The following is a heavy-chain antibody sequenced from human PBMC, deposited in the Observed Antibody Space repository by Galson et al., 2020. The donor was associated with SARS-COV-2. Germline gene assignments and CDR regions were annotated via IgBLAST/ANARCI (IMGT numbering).Heavy chain of an antibody. CDR1: GLTFSSYT. D-gene: IGHD2-15*01. CDR2: ISSSSYTI. V-gene: IGHV3-48*04. J-gene: IGHJ4*02. Sequence: GGSLRLSCAASGLTFSSYTLTWVRQAPGKGLEWVSYISSSSYTISYADSVKGRFTISRDNAKNSLFLQMNSLRAEDTAVYYCASRYCSGGACYLDYWGQG. CDR3: ASRYCSGGACYLDY.